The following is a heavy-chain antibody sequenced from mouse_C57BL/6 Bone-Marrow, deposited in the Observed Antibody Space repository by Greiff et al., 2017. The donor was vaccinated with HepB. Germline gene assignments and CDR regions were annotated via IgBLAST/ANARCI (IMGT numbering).Heavy chain of an antibody. CDR1: GFTFSDYY. J-gene: IGHJ2*01. CDR2: INYDGSST. CDR3: ARRWGNYSSFDY. D-gene: IGHD2-1*01. Sequence: EVMLVESEGGLVQPGSSMKLSCTASGFTFSDYYMAWVRQVPEKGLEWVANINYDGSSTYYLDSLKSRFIISRDNAKNILYLQMSSLKSEDTATYYCARRWGNYSSFDYWGQGTTLTVSS. V-gene: IGHV5-16*02.